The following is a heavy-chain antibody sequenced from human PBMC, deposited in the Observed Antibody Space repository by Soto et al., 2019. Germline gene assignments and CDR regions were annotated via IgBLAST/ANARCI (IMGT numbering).Heavy chain of an antibody. Sequence: TLSLTCTVSGGSISSGDYYWSWIRQPPGKGLEWIGYIYYSGSTYYNPSLKSRVTISVDTSKNQFSLKLSSVTAADTAVYYCARAPIQYYYDSSGSSRGMDVWGQGTTVTVSS. CDR2: IYYSGST. CDR3: ARAPIQYYYDSSGSSRGMDV. CDR1: GGSISSGDYY. V-gene: IGHV4-30-4*01. J-gene: IGHJ6*02. D-gene: IGHD3-22*01.